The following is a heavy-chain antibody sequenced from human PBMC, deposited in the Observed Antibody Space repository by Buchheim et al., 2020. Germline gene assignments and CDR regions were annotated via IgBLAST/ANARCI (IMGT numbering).Heavy chain of an antibody. CDR3: AREYAMDV. CDR2: ISYDGSNK. CDR1: GFTFSSYA. V-gene: IGHV3-30*04. Sequence: QVQLVESGGGVVQPGRSLRLSCAASGFTFSSYAMHWVRQAPGKGLEWVAIISYDGSNKYYADSVKGRFTISRANSNNTLYLQINSLRAEDTAVYYCAREYAMDVWGQGTT. J-gene: IGHJ6*02.